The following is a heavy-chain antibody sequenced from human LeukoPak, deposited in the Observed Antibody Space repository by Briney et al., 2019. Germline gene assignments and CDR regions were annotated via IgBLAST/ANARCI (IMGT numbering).Heavy chain of an antibody. CDR3: ARGKGSSSWYVAPYNWFDP. J-gene: IGHJ5*02. D-gene: IGHD6-13*01. CDR2: INAGNGNT. Sequence: ASVKVSCKASGYTFTSYDMHWVRQAPGQRLEWMGWINAGNGNTKYSQKFQGRVTITRDTSASTAYMELSSLRSEDTAVYYCARGKGSSSWYVAPYNWFDPWGQGTLVTVSS. CDR1: GYTFTSYD. V-gene: IGHV1-3*01.